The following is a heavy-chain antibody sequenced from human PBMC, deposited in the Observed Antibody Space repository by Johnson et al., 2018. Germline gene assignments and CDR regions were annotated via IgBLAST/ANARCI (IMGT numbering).Heavy chain of an antibody. Sequence: QVQLRESGPGLVKPSVTLSLTCTVSGGSISSYYWSWIRQPPGKGLEWIGYIYYSGSTNYNPSLKSRVTISVDTSKNQFSLKLSSVTAADTAVYYCARVGGEYFQHWGQGTLVTVSS. CDR1: GGSISSYY. V-gene: IGHV4-59*01. J-gene: IGHJ1*01. CDR2: IYYSGST. CDR3: ARVGGEYFQH.